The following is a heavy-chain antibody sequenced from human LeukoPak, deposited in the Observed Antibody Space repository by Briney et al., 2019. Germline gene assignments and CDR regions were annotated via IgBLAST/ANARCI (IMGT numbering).Heavy chain of an antibody. D-gene: IGHD4-17*01. J-gene: IGHJ4*02. Sequence: PSETLSLTCTVSGGSISSYDWSWIRQPPGKGLEWIGYIYYSGSTNYNPSLKSRVTISVDTSKNQFSLKLSSVTAADTAVYYCARFSPGAYAFDYWGQGTLVTVSS. V-gene: IGHV4-59*08. CDR2: IYYSGST. CDR3: ARFSPGAYAFDY. CDR1: GGSISSYD.